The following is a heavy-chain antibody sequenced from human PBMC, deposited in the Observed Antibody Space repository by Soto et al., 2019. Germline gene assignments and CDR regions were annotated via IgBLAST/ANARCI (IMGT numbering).Heavy chain of an antibody. D-gene: IGHD2-15*01. J-gene: IGHJ6*02. V-gene: IGHV4-4*02. CDR3: AGVGRLSNYYYYAMDV. Sequence: SETLSLTCAVSGASVSSTYWWSWVRQPPGKGPEWIGEINHRGSANYNPSLKSRVTISVDTSKNQFSLKLSSVTAADTAVYYCAGVGRLSNYYYYAMDVWGQGTTVTVSS. CDR2: INHRGSA. CDR1: GASVSSTYW.